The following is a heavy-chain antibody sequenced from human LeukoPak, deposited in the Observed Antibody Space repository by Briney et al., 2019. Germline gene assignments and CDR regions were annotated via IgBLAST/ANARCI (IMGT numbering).Heavy chain of an antibody. D-gene: IGHD2-2*01. CDR1: GYTFTGYY. CDR3: ARHDIVVVPVGFDP. CDR2: INPNSGGT. V-gene: IGHV1-2*02. Sequence: ASVKVSCKASGYTFTGYYMHWVRQAPGQGLEWMGWINPNSGGTNYAQKFQGRVTMTRDTSISTAYMELSRLRSDDTAVYYCARHDIVVVPVGFDPWGQGTLVTVSS. J-gene: IGHJ5*02.